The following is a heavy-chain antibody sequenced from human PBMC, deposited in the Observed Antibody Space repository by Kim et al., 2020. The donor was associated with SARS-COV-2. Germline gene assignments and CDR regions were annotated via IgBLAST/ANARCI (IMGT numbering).Heavy chain of an antibody. CDR2: ISSNGGST. Sequence: GGSLRLSCAASGFTFSSYAMHWVRQAPGKGLEYVSAISSNGGSTYYANSVKGRFTISRDNSKNTLYLQMGSLRAEDMAVYYCARDRQSSIAARQGSMDVWGQGTTVTVSS. J-gene: IGHJ6*02. V-gene: IGHV3-64*01. CDR3: ARDRQSSIAARQGSMDV. D-gene: IGHD6-6*01. CDR1: GFTFSSYA.